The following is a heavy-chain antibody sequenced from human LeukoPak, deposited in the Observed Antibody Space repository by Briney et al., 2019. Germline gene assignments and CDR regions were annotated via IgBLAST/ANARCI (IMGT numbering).Heavy chain of an antibody. CDR2: ISGNGDAT. D-gene: IGHD6-13*01. CDR1: GFIFRSYT. J-gene: IGHJ6*03. Sequence: PGGSLRLSCAASGFIFRSYTMSWVRQAPGKGLQWVATISGNGDATYYADSVKGRFTISRDNSESTLHLQMNSLKTEDTAVYYCTSLSAAGTFHSSSYYYYYYMDVWGKGTTVTVSS. CDR3: TSLSAAGTFHSSSYYYYYYMDV. V-gene: IGHV3-23*01.